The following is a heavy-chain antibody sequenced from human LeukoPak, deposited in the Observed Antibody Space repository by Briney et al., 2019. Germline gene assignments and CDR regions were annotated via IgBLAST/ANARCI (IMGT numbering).Heavy chain of an antibody. CDR1: GGSISSSSYY. Sequence: SETLSLTCTVSGGSISSSSYYWGWIRQPPGKGLEWIGSIYYSGSTYYNPSLKSRVTISVDTSKNQFSLKLSSVTAADTAVYYCARHFYYDFWSGYYRPFWFDPWGQGTLVTVSS. CDR2: IYYSGST. CDR3: ARHFYYDFWSGYYRPFWFDP. V-gene: IGHV4-39*01. D-gene: IGHD3-3*01. J-gene: IGHJ5*02.